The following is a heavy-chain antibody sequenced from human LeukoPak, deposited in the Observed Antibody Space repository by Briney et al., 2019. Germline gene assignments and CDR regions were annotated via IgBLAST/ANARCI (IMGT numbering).Heavy chain of an antibody. V-gene: IGHV3-53*01. J-gene: IGHJ6*02. D-gene: IGHD1-26*01. Sequence: PGGSLRLSCAASGFTVSSNYMSWVRQAPGKGLEWVSVIYSGGSTYYADSVKGRFTISRDNSKNTLYLQMNSLRAENTAVYYCARDHLELPHYYYYGMDVWGQGTTVTVSS. CDR1: GFTVSSNY. CDR2: IYSGGST. CDR3: ARDHLELPHYYYYGMDV.